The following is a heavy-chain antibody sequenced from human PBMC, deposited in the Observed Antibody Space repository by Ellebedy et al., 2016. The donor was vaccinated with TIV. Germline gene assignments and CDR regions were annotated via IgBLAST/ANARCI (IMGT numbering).Heavy chain of an antibody. J-gene: IGHJ5*02. V-gene: IGHV4-59*01. CDR1: GGSFTGSY. D-gene: IGHD3-9*01. Sequence: SETLSLTCTVSGGSFTGSYWNWIRQPPGRGLEWIGYFYYTGTTKYNPSLKSRVTISVDASKNQFSLKLTSVTAADTAMYYCARDRDHTGYLFDPWGRGTHVTVSS. CDR3: ARDRDHTGYLFDP. CDR2: FYYTGTT.